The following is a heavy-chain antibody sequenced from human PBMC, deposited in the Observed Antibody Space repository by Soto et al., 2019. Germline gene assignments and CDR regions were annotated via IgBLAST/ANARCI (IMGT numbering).Heavy chain of an antibody. Sequence: QVQLVESGGGVVQPGRSLRLSCAASGFAFSTYGMHWVRQAPGKGLERVAVISYDGSNKYYTHSVKGRFTISRDNSKNTLFPQMNSLRAEDTAVYYCAQDYVLEWLRYYYGMDVWGQGTTVTVSS. CDR1: GFAFSTYG. D-gene: IGHD3-3*01. J-gene: IGHJ6*02. CDR2: ISYDGSNK. V-gene: IGHV3-30*18. CDR3: AQDYVLEWLRYYYGMDV.